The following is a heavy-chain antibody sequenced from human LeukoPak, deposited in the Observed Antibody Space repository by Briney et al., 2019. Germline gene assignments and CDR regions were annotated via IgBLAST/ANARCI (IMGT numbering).Heavy chain of an antibody. V-gene: IGHV3-23*01. J-gene: IGHJ4*02. CDR1: GFTFSTNA. CDR2: ISGSGANT. CDR3: AKEWAGYTKPYYFDG. D-gene: IGHD3/OR15-3a*01. Sequence: GGSLRLSRAASGFTFSTNAMRWVRQPPGRGLEWVSTISGSGANTYYADSVRGRFTISRDNSKNTLYLHMNSLKAKDTAVYYCAKEWAGYTKPYYFDGWGQGTLVTASS.